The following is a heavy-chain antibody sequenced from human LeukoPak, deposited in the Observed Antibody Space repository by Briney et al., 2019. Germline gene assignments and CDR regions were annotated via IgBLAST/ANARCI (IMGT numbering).Heavy chain of an antibody. V-gene: IGHV3-7*03. CDR1: GFTFTTYW. J-gene: IGHJ6*03. D-gene: IGHD1/OR15-1a*01. CDR2: INQYGTEK. Sequence: GGSLRLSCAASGFTFTTYWMTWVRQAPGHGLKWLANINQYGTEKYYMNSVKCRVTISRDNSKNTLYLQMNSLRAEDTDVYYCAKGRGTNNVRGTGSYYYYMDVWGKGTTVTISS. CDR3: AKGRGTNNVRGTGSYYYYMDV.